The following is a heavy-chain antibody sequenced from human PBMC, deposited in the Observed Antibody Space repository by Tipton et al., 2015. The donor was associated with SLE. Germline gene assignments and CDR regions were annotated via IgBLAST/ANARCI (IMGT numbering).Heavy chain of an antibody. Sequence: SLRLSCAASGFTFSSYGMNWVRQAPGQGLQWVSSFSSSGPYTHYADSVKGRFTISRDNAKNSLYLQMNSLRVEDTALYYCARDRGGLVDTGMIEYWGQGTLVTVSS. CDR3: ARDRGGLVDTGMIEY. J-gene: IGHJ4*02. V-gene: IGHV3-21*04. D-gene: IGHD5-18*01. CDR1: GFTFSSYG. CDR2: FSSSGPYT.